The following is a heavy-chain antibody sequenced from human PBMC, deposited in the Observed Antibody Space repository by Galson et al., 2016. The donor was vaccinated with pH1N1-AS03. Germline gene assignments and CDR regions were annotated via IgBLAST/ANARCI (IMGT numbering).Heavy chain of an antibody. Sequence: SLRLSCAASGFTFSDYAMGWVRQAPGKGLEWLAEISGTGGSPFYADSVKGRVTISRDNSKNTVYLQMTSLRAEDTAVYYCARQISQAAPDWYFDLWGRGTLVTVSS. J-gene: IGHJ2*01. D-gene: IGHD6-25*01. V-gene: IGHV3-23*01. CDR3: ARQISQAAPDWYFDL. CDR1: GFTFSDYA. CDR2: ISGTGGSP.